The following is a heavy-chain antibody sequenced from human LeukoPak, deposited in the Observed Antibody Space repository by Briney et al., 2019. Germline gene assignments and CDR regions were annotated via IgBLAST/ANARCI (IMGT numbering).Heavy chain of an antibody. V-gene: IGHV3-15*01. CDR1: GFTFSNAW. CDR3: SSRYCSGGRCDY. Sequence: GGSLRLSCAASGFTFSNAWMNWVRQAPGKGLEWVGRIKSKTDGGTTDYAAPVKGRFTISRDDSKTTLYLQMNSLKTEDTAGYYCSSRYCSGGRCDYWGQGTLVTVSS. J-gene: IGHJ4*02. D-gene: IGHD2-15*01. CDR2: IKSKTDGGTT.